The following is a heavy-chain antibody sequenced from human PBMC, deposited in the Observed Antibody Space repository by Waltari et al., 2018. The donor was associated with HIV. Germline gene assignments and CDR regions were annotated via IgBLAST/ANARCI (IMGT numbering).Heavy chain of an antibody. CDR3: ARQGNTGTYFGGHR. V-gene: IGHV3-33*01. J-gene: IGHJ4*02. CDR1: GFTLTDYA. CDR2: LWPDGNTR. Sequence: PGKSLRLSCVTDGFTLTDYAMSWFRQTPGAGLQWVAILWPDGNTRFYAPFVRGRFSISRDNTKKTVFLQMRALRADDTGVYFCARQGNTGTYFGGHRWGRGT. D-gene: IGHD3-10*01.